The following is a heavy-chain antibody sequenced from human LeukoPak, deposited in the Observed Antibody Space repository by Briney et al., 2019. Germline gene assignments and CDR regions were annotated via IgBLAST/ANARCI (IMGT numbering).Heavy chain of an antibody. CDR1: GFTFRNYD. D-gene: IGHD6-19*01. Sequence: GGSLRLSCAAFGFTFRNYDMHWVRQAPGKGLEWVASIWYDGSEKSYADSVKGRLTLSRDNSKSTVYLQMDSLRVEDTALYYCARRSAYCMDVWGKGTTVTVSS. CDR3: ARRSAYCMDV. J-gene: IGHJ6*03. V-gene: IGHV3-33*01. CDR2: IWYDGSEK.